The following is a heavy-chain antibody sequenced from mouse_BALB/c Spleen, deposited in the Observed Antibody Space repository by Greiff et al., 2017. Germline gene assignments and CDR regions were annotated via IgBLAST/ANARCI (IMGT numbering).Heavy chain of an antibody. CDR2: IDPANGNT. CDR1: GFNIKDTY. CDR3: AREDYGNFFDY. V-gene: IGHV14-3*02. Sequence: VQLQQSGAELVKPGASVKLSCTASGFNIKDTYMHWVKQRPEQGLEWIGRIDPANGNTKYDPKFQGKATITADTSSNTAFLQLSSLTSEDTAVYYCAREDYGNFFDYWGQGTTLTVSS. J-gene: IGHJ2*01. D-gene: IGHD2-1*01.